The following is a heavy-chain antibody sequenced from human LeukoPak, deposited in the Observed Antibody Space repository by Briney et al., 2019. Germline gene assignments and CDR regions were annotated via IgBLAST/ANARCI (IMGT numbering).Heavy chain of an antibody. Sequence: SETLSLTCTVSGGSISSSSYYWGWIRQPPVKGLEWIGSIYYSGSTYYNPSLKSRVTISVDTSKNQFSLKLSSVTAADTAVYYCARQPAGIVVVPAAIGGGFDYWGQGTLVTVSS. J-gene: IGHJ4*02. CDR1: GGSISSSSYY. V-gene: IGHV4-39*01. CDR3: ARQPAGIVVVPAAIGGGFDY. CDR2: IYYSGST. D-gene: IGHD2-2*01.